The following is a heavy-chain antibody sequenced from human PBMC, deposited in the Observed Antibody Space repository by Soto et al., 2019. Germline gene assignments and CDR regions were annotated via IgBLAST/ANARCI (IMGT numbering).Heavy chain of an antibody. D-gene: IGHD3-10*01. V-gene: IGHV3-23*01. J-gene: IGHJ6*03. CDR1: GFTFGDYA. CDR3: ANGLRGSESTTRIYYYMNV. Sequence: EVQLLESGGGLVQPGGSLRLSCEASGFTFGDYAMSWVRQAPGMGLEWVSALIGSGVSANYADSVTGRFTSSSDNSTNTLYLQMTSLRAEATAVYYCANGLRGSESTTRIYYYMNVWGTGTTVTVSS. CDR2: LIGSGVSA.